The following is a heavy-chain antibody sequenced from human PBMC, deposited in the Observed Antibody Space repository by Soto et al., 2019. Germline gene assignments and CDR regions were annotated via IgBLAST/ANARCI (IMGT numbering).Heavy chain of an antibody. V-gene: IGHV4-34*01. CDR2: INHSGST. CDR1: GGSFSGYY. Sequence: SETLSLTCAVYGGSFSGYYWSWIRQPPGKGLEWIGEINHSGSTNYNPSLKSRVTISVDTSKNQFSLKLSSVTAADTAVYYCASGRGSCYTDWGQGTLVTAPQ. CDR3: ASGRGSCYTD. D-gene: IGHD2-15*01. J-gene: IGHJ4*02.